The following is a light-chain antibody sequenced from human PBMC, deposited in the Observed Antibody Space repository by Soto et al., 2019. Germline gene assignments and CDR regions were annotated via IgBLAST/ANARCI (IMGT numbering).Light chain of an antibody. J-gene: IGKJ5*01. Sequence: DIQMTQSPSSLSASVGDRVTITCRASQRISSYLNWYQQNPGKAPKLLIYAASSFQRGVPSRFFSSRSWANFTLPIVSLQPADYATYYYQQSYSTPPITVGQGTRLEIK. CDR1: QRISSY. CDR2: AAS. CDR3: QQSYSTPPIT. V-gene: IGKV1-39*01.